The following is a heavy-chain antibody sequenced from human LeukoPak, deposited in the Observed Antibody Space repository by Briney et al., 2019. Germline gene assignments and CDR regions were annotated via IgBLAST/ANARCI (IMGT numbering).Heavy chain of an antibody. J-gene: IGHJ4*02. V-gene: IGHV3-23*01. CDR3: AKKPPDILTGYIEDY. Sequence: PGGSLRLSCAASGFTFSSYAMSWVRQAPGKGLEWVSAISGSGGSTYYADSVKGRFTISRDDSKNTLYLQMNSLRAEDTAVYYCAKKPPDILTGYIEDYWGQGTLVTVSS. CDR2: ISGSGGST. D-gene: IGHD3-9*01. CDR1: GFTFSSYA.